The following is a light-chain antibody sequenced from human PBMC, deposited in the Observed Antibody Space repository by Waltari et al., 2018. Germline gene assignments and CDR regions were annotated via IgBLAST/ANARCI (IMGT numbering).Light chain of an antibody. CDR1: SSDVGGYNY. Sequence: QSALTQPPSASGSPGQSVTISCTGTSSDVGGYNYVSWYQQYPGKAPKLMISEVSKRPSGVPDRFPGSKSGNTASLTVSGLQAEDEADYYCNSYAGNNNWVFGGGTKLTVL. J-gene: IGLJ3*02. CDR3: NSYAGNNNWV. CDR2: EVS. V-gene: IGLV2-8*01.